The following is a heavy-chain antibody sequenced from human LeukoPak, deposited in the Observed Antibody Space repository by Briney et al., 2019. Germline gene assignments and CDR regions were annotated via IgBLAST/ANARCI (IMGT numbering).Heavy chain of an antibody. CDR1: GGSISSSSYY. D-gene: IGHD3-10*01. V-gene: IGHV4-39*01. CDR2: IYYSGYT. Sequence: KTSETLSLTCTVSGGSISSSSYYWGWIRQPPGKGLEWIGTIYYSGYTYYNPSLKSRVTISVDTSKNQFSLKLCSVTAADTAVYYCAKHYMGSSYNRGLDYWGQGTLVTVSS. J-gene: IGHJ4*02. CDR3: AKHYMGSSYNRGLDY.